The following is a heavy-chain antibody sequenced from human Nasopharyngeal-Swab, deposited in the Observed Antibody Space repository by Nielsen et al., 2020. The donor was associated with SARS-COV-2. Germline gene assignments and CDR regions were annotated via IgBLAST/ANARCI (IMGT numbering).Heavy chain of an antibody. D-gene: IGHD3-3*01. CDR2: INHSGST. V-gene: IGHV4-34*01. CDR1: GGSFSGYY. Sequence: GSLRLSCAVYGGSFSGYYWSWIRQPPGKGLEWIGEINHSGSTNYNPSLKSRVTISVDTSKNQFSLKLSSVTAADTAVYYCARVPRTIFGVVIIGFDPWGQGTLVTVSS. CDR3: ARVPRTIFGVVIIGFDP. J-gene: IGHJ5*02.